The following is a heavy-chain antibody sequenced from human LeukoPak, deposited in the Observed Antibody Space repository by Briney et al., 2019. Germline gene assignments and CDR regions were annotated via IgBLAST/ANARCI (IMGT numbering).Heavy chain of an antibody. CDR3: ASRTANLNGFDP. CDR2: IIPIFGTA. Sequence: SVKVSCKASAGTFSIYAIGWGRQAPGQGLEWMGGIIPIFGTANYAQKFQGRVTITADESTSTAYMELSSLRSEDTAVYYCASRTANLNGFDPWGQGTLVTVSS. CDR1: AGTFSIYA. V-gene: IGHV1-69*01. D-gene: IGHD2-8*01. J-gene: IGHJ5*02.